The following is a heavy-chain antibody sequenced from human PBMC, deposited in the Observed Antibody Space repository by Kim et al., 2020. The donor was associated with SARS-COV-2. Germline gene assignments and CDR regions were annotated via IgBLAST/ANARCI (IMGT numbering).Heavy chain of an antibody. Sequence: LKSRVTISVDTSKNQFSLKLSSVTAADTAVYYCAREYGLGSSWSGAPDYWGQGTLVTVSS. V-gene: IGHV4-31*02. D-gene: IGHD6-13*01. CDR3: AREYGLGSSWSGAPDY. J-gene: IGHJ4*02.